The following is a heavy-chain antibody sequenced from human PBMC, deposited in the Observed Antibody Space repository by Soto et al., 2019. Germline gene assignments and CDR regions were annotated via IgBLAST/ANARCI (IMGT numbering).Heavy chain of an antibody. CDR3: ASYVRDAFNRQWFDP. J-gene: IGHJ5*02. CDR1: GLSLNASGVG. Sequence: QITLKESGPPLVKPTQTLTLTCTLSGLSLNASGVGVGWIRQPPGKALEWLALIYWDDDKRHSPSLKSRLSITKDASKNQVVLTMTNMDPADTATYYCASYVRDAFNRQWFDPWGQGTLVTVSS. D-gene: IGHD3-10*02. V-gene: IGHV2-5*02. CDR2: IYWDDDK.